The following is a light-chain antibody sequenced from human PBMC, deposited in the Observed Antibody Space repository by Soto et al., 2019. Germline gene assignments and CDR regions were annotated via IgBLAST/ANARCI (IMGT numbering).Light chain of an antibody. V-gene: IGLV2-14*01. Sequence: QSALTQPASVSGSPGQSITISCSGTNSDNNYVSWYQHHPGKAPKLILYEVSHRPSGVSNRFSGSRSGNTASLAISGLQPEDEADYYCCSFGPARVFGGGTKVTVL. CDR2: EVS. J-gene: IGLJ3*02. CDR1: NSDNNY. CDR3: CSFGPARV.